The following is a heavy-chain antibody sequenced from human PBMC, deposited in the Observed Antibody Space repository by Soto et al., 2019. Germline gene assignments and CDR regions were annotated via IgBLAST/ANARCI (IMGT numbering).Heavy chain of an antibody. J-gene: IGHJ4*02. CDR1: GGSISSSNW. D-gene: IGHD3-9*01. CDR3: ARVRLRYFDLNFDY. Sequence: SETLSLTCAVSGGSISSSNWWSWVRQPPGKGLEWIGYIYYSGSTNYNPSLKSRVTISVDTSKNQFSLKLSSVTAADTAVYYCARVRLRYFDLNFDYWGQGTLVTVSS. CDR2: IYYSGST. V-gene: IGHV4-4*02.